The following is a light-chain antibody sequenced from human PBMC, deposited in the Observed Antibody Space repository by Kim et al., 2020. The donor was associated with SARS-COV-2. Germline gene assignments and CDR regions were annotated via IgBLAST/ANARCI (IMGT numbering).Light chain of an antibody. J-gene: IGLJ2*01. CDR2: GRN. CDR3: QSRDSGVNVV. Sequence: SSELTQDPAVSVALGQTVMITCQGDSLRSYYATWYQQKPRQAPLLVIFGRNNRPSGIPDRFSGSTSGNTASLTISGAQAEDEADFYCQSRDSGVNVVFGGGTKLTFL. CDR1: SLRSYY. V-gene: IGLV3-19*01.